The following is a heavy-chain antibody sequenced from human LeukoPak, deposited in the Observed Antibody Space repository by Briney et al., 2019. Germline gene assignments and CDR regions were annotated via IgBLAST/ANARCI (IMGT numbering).Heavy chain of an antibody. Sequence: GGSLRLSCAASGFVFSDYGMHWVRQAPGKGLEWVAAIFYDGNGKYYADSVKGLFTISRDTSKNTLYLQMNSLRAEDTALYYCAKDTYGSAFDIWGQGTMVTVSS. J-gene: IGHJ3*02. V-gene: IGHV3-30*02. D-gene: IGHD3-10*01. CDR3: AKDTYGSAFDI. CDR2: IFYDGNGK. CDR1: GFVFSDYG.